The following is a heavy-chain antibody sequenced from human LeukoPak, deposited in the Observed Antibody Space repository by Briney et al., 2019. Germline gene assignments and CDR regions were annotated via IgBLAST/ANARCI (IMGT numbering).Heavy chain of an antibody. J-gene: IGHJ4*02. CDR3: ARHALLTYYDSSGYYYDPPFDY. CDR1: GGSISSSSYY. Sequence: SETPSLTCTVSGGSISSSSYYWGWIRQPPGKGLGWIGSIYYSGRTYYNPSLKSGVTISVDTSKNQFSLKLSSVTAADTAVYYCARHALLTYYDSSGYYYDPPFDYWGQGTLVTVSS. D-gene: IGHD3-22*01. CDR2: IYYSGRT. V-gene: IGHV4-39*01.